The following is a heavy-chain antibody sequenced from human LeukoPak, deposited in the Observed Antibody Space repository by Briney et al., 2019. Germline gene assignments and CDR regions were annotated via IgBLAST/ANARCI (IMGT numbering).Heavy chain of an antibody. CDR1: GGSISSYY. D-gene: IGHD3-22*01. CDR3: ARGPLPLYYYDSSGYYHRGLDY. J-gene: IGHJ4*02. CDR2: IYYSGST. Sequence: PSETLSLTCTVSGGSISSYYWSWIRQPPGKGLEWIGYIYYSGSTNYNPSLKSRVTISVDTSKNQFSLKLSSVTAADTAVYYCARGPLPLYYYDSSGYYHRGLDYWGQGTLVTVSS. V-gene: IGHV4-59*01.